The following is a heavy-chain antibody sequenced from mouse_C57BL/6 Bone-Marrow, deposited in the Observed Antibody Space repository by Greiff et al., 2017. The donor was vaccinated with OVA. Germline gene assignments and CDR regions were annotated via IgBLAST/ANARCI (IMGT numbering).Heavy chain of an antibody. CDR2: IWRGGST. Sequence: VMLVESGPGLVQPSQSLSITCTVSGFSLTSYGVHWVRQSPGQGLEWLGVIWRGGSTDSNAAFMSRLSITKDNSKGQVFFRMNSLQADDTAICDRAKNYGSSSFDVWGTGTTVTVSS. J-gene: IGHJ1*03. D-gene: IGHD1-1*01. CDR1: GFSLTSYG. CDR3: AKNYGSSSFDV. V-gene: IGHV2-5*01.